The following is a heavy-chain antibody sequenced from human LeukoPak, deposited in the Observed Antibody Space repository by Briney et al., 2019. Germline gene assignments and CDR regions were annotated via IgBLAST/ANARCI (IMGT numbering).Heavy chain of an antibody. CDR1: GGSISSGPYY. Sequence: SETLSLTCTVSGGSISSGPYYWSWIRQPGGKGLEWIGRIYASGKTNYRTSLNSRVTISIDTSQNQFYLKLNSVTAADTAVYYCARGRDDSTGYQKGGFDYWGQGILVTVSS. V-gene: IGHV4-61*02. CDR2: IYASGKT. J-gene: IGHJ4*02. CDR3: ARGRDDSTGYQKGGFDY. D-gene: IGHD3-9*01.